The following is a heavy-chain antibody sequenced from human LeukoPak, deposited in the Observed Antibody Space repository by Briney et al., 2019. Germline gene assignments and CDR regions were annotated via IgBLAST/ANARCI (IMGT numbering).Heavy chain of an antibody. CDR3: ARDSSGYYYVLDY. D-gene: IGHD3-22*01. V-gene: IGHV3-15*01. Sequence: GGSLRLSCAASVFTFSNAWMSWVRQAPGKGLEWGGRIKSKTDGGTTDYAAPVKGRFTISRDNGKNSLYLQMNSLRDEDTAVYYCARDSSGYYYVLDYWGQGTLVTVSS. J-gene: IGHJ4*02. CDR2: IKSKTDGGTT. CDR1: VFTFSNAW.